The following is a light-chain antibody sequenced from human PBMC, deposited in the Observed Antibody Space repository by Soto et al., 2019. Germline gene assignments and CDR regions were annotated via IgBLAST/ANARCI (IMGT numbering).Light chain of an antibody. CDR1: QSVSIH. CDR2: GAS. J-gene: IGKJ5*01. CDR3: QQYGSSPPIT. Sequence: EIVLTQSPATLSVSPGERATLSCRASQSVSIHLAWYQQKPGQAPRLLIYGASSRATGIPDRFSGSGSGTDFTLTISRLEPEDFAVYYCQQYGSSPPITFGQGTRLEIK. V-gene: IGKV3-20*01.